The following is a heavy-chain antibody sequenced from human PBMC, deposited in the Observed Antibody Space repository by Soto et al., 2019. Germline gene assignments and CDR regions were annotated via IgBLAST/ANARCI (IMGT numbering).Heavy chain of an antibody. CDR1: GYSFTSYW. Sequence: GESLKISCKGSGYSFTSYWIGWVRQMPGKGLEWMGIIYPGDSDTRYSPSFQGQVTISADKSISTAYLQWSSLKASDTAMYYCARSEEGDFWSGYPRYYYGMDVWGQGTTVTVSS. D-gene: IGHD3-3*01. V-gene: IGHV5-51*01. CDR3: ARSEEGDFWSGYPRYYYGMDV. CDR2: IYPGDSDT. J-gene: IGHJ6*02.